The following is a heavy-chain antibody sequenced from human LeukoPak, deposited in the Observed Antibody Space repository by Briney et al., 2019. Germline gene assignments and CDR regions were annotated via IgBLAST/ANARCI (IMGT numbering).Heavy chain of an antibody. CDR1: GGTFSSYA. D-gene: IGHD3-22*01. CDR2: IIPIFGTA. J-gene: IGHJ6*03. V-gene: IGHV1-69*05. Sequence: ASVKVSCKASGGTFSSYAISWVRQAPGQGLEWMGGIIPIFGTANYAQKFQGRVTITTDESTSTAYMELSSLRSEDTAVYYCSLASYDSSGYPTLYYYYYMDVWGKGTTVTVSS. CDR3: SLASYDSSGYPTLYYYYYMDV.